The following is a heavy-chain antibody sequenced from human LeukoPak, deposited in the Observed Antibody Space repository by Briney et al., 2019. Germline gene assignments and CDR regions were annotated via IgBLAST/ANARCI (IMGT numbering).Heavy chain of an antibody. CDR3: ARAISLDAFDI. CDR2: IYYTGST. D-gene: IGHD5-12*01. J-gene: IGHJ3*02. CDR1: GGSISSYY. Sequence: PSETLSLTCTVSGGSISSYYWSWIRQPPGKGLEWIGYIYYTGSTNYNPSLKSRVTISVDTSKNQFSLKLSSVTAADTAVYYCARAISLDAFDIWGLGTMVTVSS. V-gene: IGHV4-59*01.